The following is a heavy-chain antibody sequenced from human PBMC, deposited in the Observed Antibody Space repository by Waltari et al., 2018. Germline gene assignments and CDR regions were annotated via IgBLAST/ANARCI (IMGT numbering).Heavy chain of an antibody. V-gene: IGHV4-38-2*01. J-gene: IGHJ4*02. Sequence: QVQLQESGPGLVKPSETLSLTCAVPGYSISSGYYWGWIRQPHGKGLEWIGSIYHSGRTYYNPSLKSRVTISVDTSKNQFSLKLSSVTAADTAVYYCAASPGQTSYYYDSSGPPYYFDYWGQGTLVTVSS. CDR1: GYSISSGYY. CDR2: IYHSGRT. CDR3: AASPGQTSYYYDSSGPPYYFDY. D-gene: IGHD3-22*01.